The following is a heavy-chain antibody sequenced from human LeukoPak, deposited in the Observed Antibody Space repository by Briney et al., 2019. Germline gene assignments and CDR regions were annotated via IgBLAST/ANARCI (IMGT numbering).Heavy chain of an antibody. V-gene: IGHV4-34*01. CDR3: ARESYGYFTGFDY. CDR2: INHSGST. J-gene: IGHJ4*02. CDR1: GGSFSGYY. Sequence: PSETLSLTCAVYGGSFSGYYWSWIRQPPGKGLEWIGEINHSGSTNYNPSLKSRVTISVDTSKNQFSLKLSSVTAADTAVYYCARESYGYFTGFDYWGQGTLVTVSS. D-gene: IGHD5-18*01.